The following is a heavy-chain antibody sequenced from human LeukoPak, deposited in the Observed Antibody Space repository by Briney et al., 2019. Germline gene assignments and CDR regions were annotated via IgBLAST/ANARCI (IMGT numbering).Heavy chain of an antibody. Sequence: ASVKVSCKASGGTFSSYAISWVRQAPGQGLEWMGGIIPIFGTANYAQKFQGRVTITTDESTSTAYMELSSLRSEDTAVYYCARVYDQPGGRPIPNWFDPWGQGTLVTVSS. CDR3: ARVYDQPGGRPIPNWFDP. CDR1: GGTFSSYA. CDR2: IIPIFGTA. J-gene: IGHJ5*02. D-gene: IGHD2-2*01. V-gene: IGHV1-69*05.